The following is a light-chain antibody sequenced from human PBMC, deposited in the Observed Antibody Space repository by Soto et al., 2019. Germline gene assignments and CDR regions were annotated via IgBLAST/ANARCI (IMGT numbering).Light chain of an antibody. Sequence: EMVLTQSPATLSVSPGERATLSCRASQSVSSNLAWYQQKPGQAPRLLIYGASTRATGIPARFSGSGSGTECTLTISSLQSEDFAVYYCHLYNNWPITFGPGTKVDIK. CDR3: HLYNNWPIT. CDR2: GAS. CDR1: QSVSSN. J-gene: IGKJ3*01. V-gene: IGKV3-15*01.